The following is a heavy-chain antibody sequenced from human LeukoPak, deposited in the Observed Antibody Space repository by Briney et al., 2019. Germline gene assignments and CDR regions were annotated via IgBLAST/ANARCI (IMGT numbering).Heavy chain of an antibody. CDR2: ISSSGTTI. J-gene: IGHJ4*02. Sequence: GGSLRLSCAASGFTFSSYEMNWVRQAPGKGLEWVSYISSSGTTINYSDSVKGRFTISRGNAKNSLYLQMNSLRAEDTAVYYCARNGLAANGYFDYWGQGTLVTVSS. V-gene: IGHV3-48*03. CDR3: ARNGLAANGYFDY. D-gene: IGHD2-8*01. CDR1: GFTFSSYE.